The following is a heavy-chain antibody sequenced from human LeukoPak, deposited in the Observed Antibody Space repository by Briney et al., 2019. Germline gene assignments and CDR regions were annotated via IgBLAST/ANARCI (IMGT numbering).Heavy chain of an antibody. Sequence: GGSQRLSCAASGFTFSGYWMSWVRQAPGKGLEWVANIKHDGSEKYHVDSVKGRFTISRDNSQNSLYLQMNSLRPEDTAVYYCARGAGRDHPDYWGQGTLVTVSS. V-gene: IGHV3-7*01. CDR1: GFTFSGYW. CDR3: ARGAGRDHPDY. CDR2: IKHDGSEK. J-gene: IGHJ4*02. D-gene: IGHD4/OR15-4a*01.